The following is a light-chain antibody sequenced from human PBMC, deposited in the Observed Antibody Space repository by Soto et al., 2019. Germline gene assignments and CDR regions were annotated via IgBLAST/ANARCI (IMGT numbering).Light chain of an antibody. J-gene: IGLJ2*01. CDR3: SSYTSSSNVV. CDR1: GSDVGGYNY. V-gene: IGLV2-14*01. Sequence: QSALTQPASVSGSPGQSITISCTGTGSDVGGYNYVSWYQQHPGKAPKLMIYEVSNRPSGVSNRFSGSKSGNTASLTISGLQAEDEADYYCSSYTSSSNVVFGGGTKVTVL. CDR2: EVS.